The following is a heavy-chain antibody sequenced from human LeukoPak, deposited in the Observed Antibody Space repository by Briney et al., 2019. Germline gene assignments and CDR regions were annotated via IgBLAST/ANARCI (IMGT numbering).Heavy chain of an antibody. D-gene: IGHD5-18*01. CDR1: GFTFSSYW. J-gene: IGHJ4*02. V-gene: IGHV3-21*01. Sequence: GGSLRLSCAASGFTFSSYWMHWVRQAPGKGLEWVSSISSSSSYIYYADSVKGRFTISRDNAKNSLYLQMNSLRAEDTAVYYCASGIQLWLSDYWGQGTLVTVSS. CDR3: ASGIQLWLSDY. CDR2: ISSSSSYI.